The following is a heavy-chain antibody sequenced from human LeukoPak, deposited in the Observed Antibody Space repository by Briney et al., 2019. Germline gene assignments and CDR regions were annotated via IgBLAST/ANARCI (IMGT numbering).Heavy chain of an antibody. CDR3: ARARIDY. CDR2: IKEDGSEK. J-gene: IGHJ4*02. Sequence: GGSLRLSCAASGFTFSSHWMTWVRQAPGKGLEWVAIIKEDGSEKYYVDSVKGRFTISRDNAKNSLLPQMSSLRAEDTAVYYCARARIDYWGQGTLVTVSS. V-gene: IGHV3-7*04. CDR1: GFTFSSHW. D-gene: IGHD1-14*01.